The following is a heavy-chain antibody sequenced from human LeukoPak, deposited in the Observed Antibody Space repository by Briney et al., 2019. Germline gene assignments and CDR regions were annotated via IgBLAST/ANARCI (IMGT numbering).Heavy chain of an antibody. CDR2: ITSSGDGT. J-gene: IGHJ4*02. CDR3: AKGKQGTYDY. V-gene: IGHV3-23*01. CDR1: GFPFSSFA. D-gene: IGHD7-27*01. Sequence: GGSLRLSCAASGFPFSSFAMTWVRQAPGKGLEWVSSITSSGDGTYFADSVKGRFTLSRDNSKNTLYLQMNSLRAEDTAIYYCAKGKQGTYDYWGQGTLVTVS.